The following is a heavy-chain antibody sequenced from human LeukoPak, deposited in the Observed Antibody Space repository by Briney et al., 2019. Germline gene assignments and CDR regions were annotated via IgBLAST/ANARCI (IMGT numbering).Heavy chain of an antibody. Sequence: SETLSLTCAVYGGSFSGYYWSWIRQPPGKGLEWIGEINHSGGTNYNPSLKSRVTISVDTSKNQFSLKLSSVTAADTAVYYCARARYYDFWSGYSRPLYGMDVWGQGTTVTVSS. CDR1: GGSFSGYY. J-gene: IGHJ6*02. D-gene: IGHD3-3*01. CDR3: ARARYYDFWSGYSRPLYGMDV. CDR2: INHSGGT. V-gene: IGHV4-34*01.